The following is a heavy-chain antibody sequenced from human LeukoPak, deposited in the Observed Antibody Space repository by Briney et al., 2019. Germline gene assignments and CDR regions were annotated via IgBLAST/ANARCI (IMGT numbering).Heavy chain of an antibody. CDR3: ARQGPYCDGDCYRDAFNI. D-gene: IGHD2-21*01. CDR2: IHYSGNI. CDR1: GGSIGTTSYY. V-gene: IGHV4-39*01. J-gene: IGHJ3*02. Sequence: SETLSLTCTVSGGSIGTTSYYWGWIRQPPGKGLEWIGSIHYSGNIYYNPSLKSRVTISVDTSRNQFSLKLSSVTAADTAMYYCARQGPYCDGDCYRDAFNIWGQGTMVTVSS.